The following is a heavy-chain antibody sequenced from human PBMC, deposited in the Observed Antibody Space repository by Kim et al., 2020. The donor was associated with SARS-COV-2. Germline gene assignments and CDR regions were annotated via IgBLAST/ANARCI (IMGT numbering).Heavy chain of an antibody. Sequence: GGSLRLSCAVSGFTLSDYWMHWVRQAPGKGLVWVSRINRDGSGTNYADSVKGRFTISSDNAKNTLYLQMNSLRVDDTAVYYCARESSGGYYMDGWGIGTT. J-gene: IGHJ6*03. V-gene: IGHV3-74*01. CDR3: ARESSGGYYMDG. CDR2: INRDGSGT. D-gene: IGHD3-22*01. CDR1: GFTLSDYW.